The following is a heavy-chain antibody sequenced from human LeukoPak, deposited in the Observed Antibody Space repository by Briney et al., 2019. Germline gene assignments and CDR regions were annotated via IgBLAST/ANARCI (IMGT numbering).Heavy chain of an antibody. CDR1: GFTFDDYA. Sequence: GGSLRLSCAASGFTFDDYAMHWVRQAPGKGLEWVSGISWNSGSIGYADSVKGRFTISRDNAKNSLYLQMNSLRAEDTAVYYCARDGQWLVQYFQHWGQGTLVTVSS. D-gene: IGHD6-19*01. CDR3: ARDGQWLVQYFQH. V-gene: IGHV3-9*01. CDR2: ISWNSGSI. J-gene: IGHJ1*01.